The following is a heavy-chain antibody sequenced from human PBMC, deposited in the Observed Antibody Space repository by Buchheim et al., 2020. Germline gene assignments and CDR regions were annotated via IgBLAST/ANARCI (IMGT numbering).Heavy chain of an antibody. D-gene: IGHD2-2*01. V-gene: IGHV1-69*04. CDR2: IIPILGIA. CDR1: GGTFSSYA. CDR3: GSELGYCSSTSWRYTDY. J-gene: IGHJ4*02. Sequence: QVQLVQSGAEVKKPGSSVKVSCKASGGTFSSYAISWVRQAPGQGLEWMGRIIPILGIANYAQKFQGRVTITADKSTSTAYMEQSSLRSEDTAVYYCGSELGYCSSTSWRYTDYWGQGTL.